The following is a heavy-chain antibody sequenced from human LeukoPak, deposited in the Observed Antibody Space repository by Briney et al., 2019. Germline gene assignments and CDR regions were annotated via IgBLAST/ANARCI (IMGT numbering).Heavy chain of an antibody. J-gene: IGHJ4*02. CDR2: ITSDGNNK. D-gene: IGHD2/OR15-2a*01. V-gene: IGHV3-30*18. CDR1: GLTFSNHG. Sequence: GGSLRLSCAASGLTFSNHGMHWVRQAPGKGLEWVAMITSDGNNKYYADSVKDRFTISRDDSKNTLYLQMNSLRDEDTAVYYCAKDKIFRYLDYWGQGTLVTVSS. CDR3: AKDKIFRYLDY.